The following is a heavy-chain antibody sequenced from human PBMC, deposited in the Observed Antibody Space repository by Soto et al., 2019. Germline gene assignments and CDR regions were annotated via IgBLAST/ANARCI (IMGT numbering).Heavy chain of an antibody. D-gene: IGHD4-17*01. Sequence: QVQLVQSGAEVKKPGASVRFSCKASGYTFTKFDINWVRQATGQGLEWMGWMNPNSGNTGYAQKFQGRVTMTRNTSITTAYMELSTLRSEDTAVYYCVRGDYGDYSHWFDPWGQGTLVTVSS. J-gene: IGHJ5*02. CDR1: GYTFTKFD. CDR2: MNPNSGNT. V-gene: IGHV1-8*01. CDR3: VRGDYGDYSHWFDP.